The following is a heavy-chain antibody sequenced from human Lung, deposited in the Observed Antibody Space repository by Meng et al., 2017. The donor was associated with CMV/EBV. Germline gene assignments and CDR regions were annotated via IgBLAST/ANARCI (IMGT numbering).Heavy chain of an antibody. CDR1: GFTFSSYA. CDR3: ARGFSQYSTQNFFDP. Sequence: GGSXRLXXAASGFTFSSYAMTWVRQAPGKGLEWVSSVSGSGSSTYYASSLRGRLTISRDNSKNTLFLQINSLTIADTAVYYCARGFSQYSTQNFFDPWGQGXLVTVSS. V-gene: IGHV3-23*01. CDR2: VSGSGSST. D-gene: IGHD6-13*01. J-gene: IGHJ5*02.